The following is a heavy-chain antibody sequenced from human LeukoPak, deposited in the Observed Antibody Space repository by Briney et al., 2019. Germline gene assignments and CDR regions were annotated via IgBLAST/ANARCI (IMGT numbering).Heavy chain of an antibody. V-gene: IGHV3-49*04. CDR1: GFTFGDYA. J-gene: IGHJ4*02. Sequence: GGSLRLSCTASGFTFGDYAMTWARQAPGKGLVWVGFIRTKASGGTSEYATSVKGRFTISRDDSKSIAYLQMNSLKTEDTAVYYCTRGQLGYDYWGQGTLVTVSS. D-gene: IGHD5-18*01. CDR2: IRTKASGGTS. CDR3: TRGQLGYDY.